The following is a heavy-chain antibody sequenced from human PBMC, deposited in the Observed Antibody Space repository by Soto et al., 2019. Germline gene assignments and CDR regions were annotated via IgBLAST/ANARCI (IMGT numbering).Heavy chain of an antibody. J-gene: IGHJ3*01. D-gene: IGHD2-15*01. V-gene: IGHV3-48*03. CDR3: ARRGSR. CDR2: IHPGGQTI. CDR1: GFTFSSSK. Sequence: EVHLVESGGGLVQPGGSLRLSCAASGFTFSSSKMYWVRQAPGKGLEWISYIHPGGQTIFYAESVKGRFTISRDNAKHSVYLQMNSLRAEDTAVYYCARRGSRWGRGTKVTVSS.